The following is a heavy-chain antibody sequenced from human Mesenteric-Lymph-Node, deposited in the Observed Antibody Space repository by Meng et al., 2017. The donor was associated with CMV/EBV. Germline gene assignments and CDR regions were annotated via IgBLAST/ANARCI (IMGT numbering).Heavy chain of an antibody. CDR2: IYHSGST. J-gene: IGHJ4*02. Sequence: SGGSIRSSNWWIWVRQPPGKGLEWIGEIYHSGSTNYNPSLKSRVTISVDKSKNQFSLKLSSVTAADTAVYYCARSWPGTGTSYYFDYWGQGALVTVSS. CDR1: GGSIRSSNW. CDR3: ARSWPGTGTSYYFDY. V-gene: IGHV4-4*02. D-gene: IGHD3-10*01.